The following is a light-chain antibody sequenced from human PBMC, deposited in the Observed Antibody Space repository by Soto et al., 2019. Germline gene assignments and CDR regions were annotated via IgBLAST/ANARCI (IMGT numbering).Light chain of an antibody. V-gene: IGLV2-23*01. CDR3: CSYVGRVV. CDR1: SSDVGGYIL. Sequence: QSALTQPASVSGSPGQSITISCTGTSSDVGGYILVSWYQHHPGKAPKLMIYEGTKRPSGVSYRFSGSKSGNTASLTISGLRAEDEADYYCCSYVGRVVFGGGTKLTVL. CDR2: EGT. J-gene: IGLJ2*01.